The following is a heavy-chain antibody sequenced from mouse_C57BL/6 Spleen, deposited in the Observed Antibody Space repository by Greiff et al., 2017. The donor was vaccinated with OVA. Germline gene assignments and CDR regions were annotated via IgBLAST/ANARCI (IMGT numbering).Heavy chain of an antibody. Sequence: VQLQQPWAELVRPGSSVKLSCKASGYTFTSYWMDWVKQRPGQGLEWIGNIYPSDSETHYNQKFKDKATLTVDKSSSTAYMQLSSLTSEDSAVYYCARGVAWFAYWGQGTLVTVSA. CDR1: GYTFTSYW. J-gene: IGHJ3*01. CDR2: IYPSDSET. CDR3: ARGVAWFAY. V-gene: IGHV1-61*01.